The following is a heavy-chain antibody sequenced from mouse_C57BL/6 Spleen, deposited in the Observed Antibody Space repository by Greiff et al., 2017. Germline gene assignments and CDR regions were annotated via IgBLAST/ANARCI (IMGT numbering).Heavy chain of an antibody. CDR3: LITTGYVDV. D-gene: IGHD1-1*01. CDR1: GYTFTDYE. CDR2: IAPETGGP. J-gene: IGHJ1*03. Sequence: QVQLQQSGAELVRPGASVTLSCKASGYTFTDYEMHWLKQTPVHGLEWIGAIAPETGGPAYNQKFKGKAILTADKSSSTAYMALRSLTSEDSAVYYWLITTGYVDVWGTGTTVTVSS. V-gene: IGHV1-15*01.